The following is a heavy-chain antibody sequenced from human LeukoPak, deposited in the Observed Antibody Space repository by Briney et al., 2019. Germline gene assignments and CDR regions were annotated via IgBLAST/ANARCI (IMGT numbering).Heavy chain of an antibody. Sequence: GGSLRLSCAASGFTFSGYSMNWVRQAPGKGLEWVSSISSSSSYIYYADSVKGRFTISRDNAKNSLYLQMNSLRAEDTAVYYCARDGRYHGLIFTYYYYYMDVWGKGTTVTASS. CDR3: ARDGRYHGLIFTYYYYYMDV. D-gene: IGHD1-14*01. J-gene: IGHJ6*03. V-gene: IGHV3-21*01. CDR2: ISSSSSYI. CDR1: GFTFSGYS.